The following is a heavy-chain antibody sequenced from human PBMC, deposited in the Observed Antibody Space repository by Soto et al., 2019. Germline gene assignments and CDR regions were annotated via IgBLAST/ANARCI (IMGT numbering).Heavy chain of an antibody. Sequence: QVQLVQSGAEVKKPGSSVKVSCKASGGTFSSYAISWVRQAPGQGLEWMGGIIPIFGTANYAQKFQGRVTITADESTSTDYMELSSLRSEDTAVYYCARSAIVVVTAIPGNAFDIWGQGKMLTVAS. CDR1: GGTFSSYA. D-gene: IGHD2-21*02. CDR2: IIPIFGTA. J-gene: IGHJ3*02. V-gene: IGHV1-69*01. CDR3: ARSAIVVVTAIPGNAFDI.